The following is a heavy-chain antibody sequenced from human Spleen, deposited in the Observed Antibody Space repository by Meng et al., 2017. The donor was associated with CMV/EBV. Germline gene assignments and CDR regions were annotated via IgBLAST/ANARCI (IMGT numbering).Heavy chain of an antibody. D-gene: IGHD3-10*01. CDR2: INHTGST. Sequence: SETLSLTCTVSGGSVSGSTYHWGWIRQSPGKGLEWIGEINHTGSTNYNPSLKSRVTLSVDTSKNQFSLTLNSVTAADTAVYYCARGGYRIIMVRGVPERSYYGMDVWGQGTTVTVSS. J-gene: IGHJ6*02. CDR1: GGSVSGSTYH. CDR3: ARGGYRIIMVRGVPERSYYGMDV. V-gene: IGHV4-39*07.